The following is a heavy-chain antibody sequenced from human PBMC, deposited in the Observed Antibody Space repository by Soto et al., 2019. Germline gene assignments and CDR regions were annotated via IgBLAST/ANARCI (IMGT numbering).Heavy chain of an antibody. CDR1: GYTFTSYY. D-gene: IGHD3-3*01. V-gene: IGHV1-46*01. Sequence: ASVKVSCKASGYTFTSYYMHWVRQAPGQGLEWMGIINPSGSSTSYAQKFQGRVTMTRDTSTSTVYMELSSLRSEDTAVYYCARVWSDFWPYGGPPDVWGQGTTVTVSS. CDR3: ARVWSDFWPYGGPPDV. CDR2: INPSGSST. J-gene: IGHJ6*02.